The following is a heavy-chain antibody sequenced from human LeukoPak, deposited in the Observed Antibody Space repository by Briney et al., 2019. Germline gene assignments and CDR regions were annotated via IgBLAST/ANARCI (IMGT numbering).Heavy chain of an antibody. CDR3: ARSIMITFGGVIDPYNWFDP. D-gene: IGHD3-16*02. CDR2: IYYSGST. J-gene: IGHJ5*02. CDR1: GGSISSGGYY. Sequence: SETLSLTCTVSGGSISSGGYYWSWIRQHPGKGLEWIGYIYYSGSTYYNPSLKSRVTISVDTSKNQFSLKLSSVTAADTAVYYCARSIMITFGGVIDPYNWFDPWGQGTLVTVSS. V-gene: IGHV4-31*03.